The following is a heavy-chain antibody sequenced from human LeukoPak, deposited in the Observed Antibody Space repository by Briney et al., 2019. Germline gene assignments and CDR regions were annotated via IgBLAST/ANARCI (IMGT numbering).Heavy chain of an antibody. D-gene: IGHD3-10*01. J-gene: IGHJ3*02. Sequence: ASVKVSCKASGYTFTSYAMHWVRQAPGQRLEWMGWINAGNGNTKYSQKFQGRVTITRDTSASTAYMELSSLRSEDTAVYYCATAHYGSGMGDAFDIWGQGTMVTVSS. CDR2: INAGNGNT. V-gene: IGHV1-3*01. CDR1: GYTFTSYA. CDR3: ATAHYGSGMGDAFDI.